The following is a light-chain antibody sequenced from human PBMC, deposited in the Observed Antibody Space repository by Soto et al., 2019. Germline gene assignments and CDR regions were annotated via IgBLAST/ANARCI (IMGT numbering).Light chain of an antibody. J-gene: IGKJ2*01. CDR1: QSVSSAY. V-gene: IGKV3-20*01. CDR3: QQAGSAFYT. CDR2: GAS. Sequence: EIVLTQSPGTLSLSPGERATLSCRASQSVSSAYLAWYQQIPGQAPRLLIYGASSRATGIPDRFSGSGSGTDSTLTISGLEPEDVAGDYCQQAGSAFYTFGQGTKLEIK.